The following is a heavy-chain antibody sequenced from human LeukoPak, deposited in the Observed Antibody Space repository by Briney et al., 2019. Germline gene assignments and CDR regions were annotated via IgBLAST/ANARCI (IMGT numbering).Heavy chain of an antibody. D-gene: IGHD5-18*01. CDR2: INTSGGTT. CDR3: AKDPPTVMANAFHI. V-gene: IGHV3-23*01. J-gene: IGHJ3*02. CDR1: GFTLSSYG. Sequence: PGGSLRLSCAASGFTLSSYGMRWVRQAPGKGLEWVSGINTSGGTTYYADSVKGRFTISRDNSKNTLYLQLNSLRADDTAAYYCAKDPPTVMANAFHIWGQGTMVTVSS.